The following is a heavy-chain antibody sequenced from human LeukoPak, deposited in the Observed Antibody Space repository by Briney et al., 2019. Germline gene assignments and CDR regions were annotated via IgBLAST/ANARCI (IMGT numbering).Heavy chain of an antibody. CDR2: VYTSGST. CDR1: GGSINSGSYY. V-gene: IGHV4-61*02. D-gene: IGHD3-22*01. Sequence: PSQTLSLTCTVSGGSINSGSYYWTWIRQPAGKGLEWIGRVYTSGSTNYKPSLRSRVTISLDASKNQLSLKLGSVTAADTAVYYCAINYYDSSGYGLGLTRLECWGQGTLVTVSS. J-gene: IGHJ4*02. CDR3: AINYYDSSGYGLGLTRLEC.